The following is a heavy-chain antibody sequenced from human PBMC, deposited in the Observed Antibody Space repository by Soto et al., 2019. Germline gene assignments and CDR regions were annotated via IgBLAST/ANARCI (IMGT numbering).Heavy chain of an antibody. CDR1: GFTFSSYS. V-gene: IGHV3-21*01. D-gene: IGHD6-6*01. CDR2: ISSSSSYI. J-gene: IGHJ6*02. CDR3: ARDGGSSSLEHYYYYGMDV. Sequence: GGSLRLSCAASGFTFSSYSMNWVRQAPGKGLEWVSSISSSSSYIYYADSVKGRFTISRDNAKNSLYLQMNSLRAEDTAVYYCARDGGSSSLEHYYYYGMDVWGQGTTVTVSS.